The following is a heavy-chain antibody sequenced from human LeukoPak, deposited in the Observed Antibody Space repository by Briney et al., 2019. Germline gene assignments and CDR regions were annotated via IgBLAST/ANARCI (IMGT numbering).Heavy chain of an antibody. CDR3: LQSNPFDE. J-gene: IGHJ4*02. CDR1: RCTFSSYG. Sequence: GGSLRLSCTASRCTFSSYGMDWVRQGPGKGLEWMAFIRYDGYNKNYADSVKGRFTISSDNSKNTVYLQLSSLRVEDTAVYYWLQSNPFDECGQGSLVTISS. CDR2: IRYDGYNK. V-gene: IGHV3-30*02.